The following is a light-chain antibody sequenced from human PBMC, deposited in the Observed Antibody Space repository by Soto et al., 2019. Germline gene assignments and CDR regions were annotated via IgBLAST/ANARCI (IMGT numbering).Light chain of an antibody. V-gene: IGLV3-1*01. CDR2: QDV. Sequence: SYELIQAPSVSVSPGLTANIACSGDKLGDKYSFWYQQRPGQSPVLLIFQDVKRPSGIPERFFGSKSGNTATLTITGTQDLDEAEYYCQAWDSTAVEFGGGTKLTVL. J-gene: IGLJ2*01. CDR3: QAWDSTAVE. CDR1: KLGDKY.